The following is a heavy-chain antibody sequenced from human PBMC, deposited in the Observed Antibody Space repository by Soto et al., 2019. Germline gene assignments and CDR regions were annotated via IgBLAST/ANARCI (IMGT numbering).Heavy chain of an antibody. D-gene: IGHD4-4*01. J-gene: IGHJ4*02. V-gene: IGHV1-8*02. Sequence: GASVKVSCKASGYTFTSYYMHWVRQAPGQGLEWMGWMNPNSGNTGYAQKFQGRVTMTRNTSISTAYMELSSLRSEDTAVYYCARVATVRPFDYWGQGTLVTVSS. CDR1: GYTFTSYY. CDR3: ARVATVRPFDY. CDR2: MNPNSGNT.